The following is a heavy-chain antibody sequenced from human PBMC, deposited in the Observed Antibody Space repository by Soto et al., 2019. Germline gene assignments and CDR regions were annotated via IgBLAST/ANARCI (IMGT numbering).Heavy chain of an antibody. V-gene: IGHV1-18*01. CDR1: GYTFTSYG. CDR2: ISGYDGKK. Sequence: QVQLVQSGAEVKKPGAPVKVSCKASGYTFTSYGISWVRQAPGQGLEWVGWISGYDGKKDYAQKFQGRVTMTTDTSTSTGYMDLRSLRSDDTAVYYCARHNSQWPNWFDPWGQGTLVTVSS. J-gene: IGHJ5*02. CDR3: ARHNSQWPNWFDP. D-gene: IGHD1-1*01.